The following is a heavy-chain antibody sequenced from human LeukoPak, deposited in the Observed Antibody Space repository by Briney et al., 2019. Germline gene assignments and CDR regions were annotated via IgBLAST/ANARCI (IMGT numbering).Heavy chain of an antibody. Sequence: ASVKVSCKASGYTFTGYYMHWVRQAPGQGLEWMGWINPNSGGTNYAQKFQGRVIMTRDTSISTAYMELSRLRSDDTAVYYCAREGKDIVVVPAPGYFDYWGQGTLVTVSS. CDR2: INPNSGGT. CDR3: AREGKDIVVVPAPGYFDY. CDR1: GYTFTGYY. V-gene: IGHV1-2*02. D-gene: IGHD2-2*01. J-gene: IGHJ4*02.